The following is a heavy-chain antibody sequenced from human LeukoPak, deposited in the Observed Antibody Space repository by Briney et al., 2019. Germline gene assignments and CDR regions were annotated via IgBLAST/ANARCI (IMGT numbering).Heavy chain of an antibody. D-gene: IGHD4-11*01. CDR2: ISSRSSYI. CDR3: ASFRDYSNCN. J-gene: IGHJ4*02. V-gene: IGHV3-21*01. CDR1: GFTFRSYA. Sequence: PGGSLTLSCAASGFTFRSYAMSWVRQAPGKGLEWVSFISSRSSYIYYADLVKGRFTIARDNANNSLYLHMNSLRAEDTAVYYCASFRDYSNCNWGQGTLVTVSS.